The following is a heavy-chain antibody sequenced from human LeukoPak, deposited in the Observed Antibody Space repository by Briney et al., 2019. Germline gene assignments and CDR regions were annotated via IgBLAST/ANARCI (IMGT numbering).Heavy chain of an antibody. V-gene: IGHV4-4*07. Sequence: SETLSLTCTVSGGSISSYYWSWIRQPAGKGLEWIGRIYTSGSTNYNPSLKSRVTMSVDTSKNQFSLKLSSVTAADTAVYYRARDAFDPYYYDSSGYYYSWFDPWGQGTLVTVSS. J-gene: IGHJ5*02. CDR1: GGSISSYY. CDR3: ARDAFDPYYYDSSGYYYSWFDP. D-gene: IGHD3-22*01. CDR2: IYTSGST.